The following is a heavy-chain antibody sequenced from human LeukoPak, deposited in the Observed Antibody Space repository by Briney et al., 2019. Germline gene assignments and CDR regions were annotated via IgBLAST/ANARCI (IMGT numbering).Heavy chain of an antibody. CDR2: ISNSGGTI. V-gene: IGHV3-23*01. Sequence: GGSLRLSCAASGFTFSNYAMSWVRQAPGEGLEWVSAISNSGGTIHYADSVKGRFTISRDNSKNTLYLQMNSLTDEDTAVYHCAKGKGTGSYYYFDYWGQGTLVIVSS. J-gene: IGHJ4*02. CDR1: GFTFSNYA. D-gene: IGHD1-26*01. CDR3: AKGKGTGSYYYFDY.